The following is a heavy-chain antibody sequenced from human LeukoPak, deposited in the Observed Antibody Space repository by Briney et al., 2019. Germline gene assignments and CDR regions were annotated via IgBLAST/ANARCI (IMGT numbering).Heavy chain of an antibody. V-gene: IGHV3-74*01. J-gene: IGHJ6*03. Sequence: GGSLRLSCAASGFTFSSYWMSWVRQAPGKGLVWVSRINSDGSNTSYADSVKGRFTISRDNAKNTLYLQMNSLRAEDTAVYYCARGDTVAYYYYMDVWGKGTTVTVYS. CDR3: ARGDTVAYYYYMDV. CDR2: INSDGSNT. CDR1: GFTFSSYW. D-gene: IGHD3-16*01.